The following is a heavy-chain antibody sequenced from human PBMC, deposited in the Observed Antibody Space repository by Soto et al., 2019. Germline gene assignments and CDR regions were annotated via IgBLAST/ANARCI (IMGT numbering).Heavy chain of an antibody. D-gene: IGHD3-10*01. CDR2: ISYDEIDK. V-gene: IGHV3-30*04. Sequence: LRLSCAASGFTFSNYTMHWVRQAPGKGLEWVALISYDEIDKYFADAVKGRFTISRDNSKNTLYLQMDSLRAEDTAVYYCAGRSGSSDYWGRGTLVAVST. CDR1: GFTFSNYT. CDR3: AGRSGSSDY. J-gene: IGHJ4*02.